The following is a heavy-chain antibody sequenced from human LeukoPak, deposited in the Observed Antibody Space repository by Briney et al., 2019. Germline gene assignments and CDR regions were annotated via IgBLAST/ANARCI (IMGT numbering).Heavy chain of an antibody. CDR1: GGSISSGSYY. CDR2: IYTSGST. Sequence: SETLSLTCTVSGGSISSGSYYWSWIRQPAGKGLEWIGRIYTSGSTNYNPSIKSRVTISVDTSKNQFSLKLSSVTAADTAVYFCARSFLDYMDVRGKGTTVTVSS. D-gene: IGHD2/OR15-2a*01. J-gene: IGHJ6*03. CDR3: ARSFLDYMDV. V-gene: IGHV4-61*02.